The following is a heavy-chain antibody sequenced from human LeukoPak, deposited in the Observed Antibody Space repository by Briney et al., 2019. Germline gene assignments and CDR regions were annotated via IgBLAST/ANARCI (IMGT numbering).Heavy chain of an antibody. Sequence: SEALSLTCAVYGGSFSGYYWSWIRQPPGKGLEWIGEINHSGSTNYNPSLKSRVTISVDTSKNQFSLKLSSVTAADTAVYYCARRKTWCSSTSCQGGWFDPWGQGTLVTVSS. CDR1: GGSFSGYY. J-gene: IGHJ5*02. D-gene: IGHD2-2*01. CDR2: INHSGST. CDR3: ARRKTWCSSTSCQGGWFDP. V-gene: IGHV4-34*01.